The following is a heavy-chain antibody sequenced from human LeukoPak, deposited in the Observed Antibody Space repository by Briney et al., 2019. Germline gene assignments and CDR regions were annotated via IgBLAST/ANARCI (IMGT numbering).Heavy chain of an antibody. CDR3: ASTHGWNAFDI. V-gene: IGHV3-66*01. Sequence: GGSLRLSCAASGFTVSSNYMSWVRQAPGKGLEWVSVIYSGGSTYYADSVKGRFTISRDNSKNTLYLQMNSLRAEDTAVYYCASTHGWNAFDIWGQGTMVTVSS. D-gene: IGHD2-15*01. CDR1: GFTVSSNY. J-gene: IGHJ3*02. CDR2: IYSGGST.